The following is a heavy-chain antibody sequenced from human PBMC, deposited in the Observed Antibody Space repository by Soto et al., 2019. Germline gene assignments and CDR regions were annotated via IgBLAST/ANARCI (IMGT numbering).Heavy chain of an antibody. D-gene: IGHD6-19*01. V-gene: IGHV3-30-3*01. J-gene: IGHJ4*02. CDR1: GFTFSSYA. Sequence: QVQLVESGGGVVQPGRSLRLSCAASGFTFSSYAMHWVRQAPGKGLEWVAVISYDGSNKYYADSVKGRFTISRDNSKNTSXRQMNSLRAEDTAVYYGARDKSPYSSGWHNRHFDYWGQGTLVTVSS. CDR2: ISYDGSNK. CDR3: ARDKSPYSSGWHNRHFDY.